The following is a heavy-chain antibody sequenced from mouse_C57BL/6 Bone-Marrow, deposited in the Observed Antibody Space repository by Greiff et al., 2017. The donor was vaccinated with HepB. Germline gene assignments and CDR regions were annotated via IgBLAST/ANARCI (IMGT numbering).Heavy chain of an antibody. V-gene: IGHV14-1*01. J-gene: IGHJ3*01. CDR2: IDPEDGDT. CDR3: TTIYYGNSFAY. Sequence: EVHLVESGAELVRPGASVKLSCTASGFNIKDYYMHWVKQRPEQGLEWIGRIDPEDGDTEYAPEFQGKATMTADTSSNTAYLQLSSLTSEDTAVYYCTTIYYGNSFAYWGQGTLVTVSA. D-gene: IGHD2-1*01. CDR1: GFNIKDYY.